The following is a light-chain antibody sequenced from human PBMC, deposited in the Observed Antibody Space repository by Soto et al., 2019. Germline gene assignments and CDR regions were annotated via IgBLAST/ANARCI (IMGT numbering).Light chain of an antibody. CDR3: QQYAYSPMSSPMYT. J-gene: IGKJ2*01. CDR2: GSS. CDR1: QSIGSTY. Sequence: EIVLTQSPGTLSLSPGESATLSCRASQSIGSTYVAWYQHKPGQTPRLLIVGSSTRATGIPDRFSGSGSGTDFTLTISRLEPEDFAVXXXQQYAYSPMSSPMYTFGQGTKLEIK. V-gene: IGKV3-20*01.